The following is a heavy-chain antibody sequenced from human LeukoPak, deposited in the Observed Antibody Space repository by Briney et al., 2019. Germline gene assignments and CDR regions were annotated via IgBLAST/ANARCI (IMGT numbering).Heavy chain of an antibody. CDR2: IIPIFGTA. J-gene: IGHJ6*03. CDR3: ASHVDDPIPGMRYYYYMDV. V-gene: IGHV1-69*05. D-gene: IGHD3-10*01. CDR1: GGTFSSYA. Sequence: ASVTVSFKASGGTFSSYAISWVRQAPGQGLEWMGGIIPIFGTANYAQEFQGRVTITTDESTSTAYMELSSLRSEDTAVYYCASHVDDPIPGMRYYYYMDVWGKGPRSPSP.